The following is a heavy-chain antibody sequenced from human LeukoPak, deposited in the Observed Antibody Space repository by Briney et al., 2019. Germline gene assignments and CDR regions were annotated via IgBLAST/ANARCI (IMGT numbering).Heavy chain of an antibody. CDR1: GYTFTGYY. CDR2: INPNSGGT. CDR3: ASGVGYEDYFDY. D-gene: IGHD5-12*01. V-gene: IGHV1-2*02. Sequence: GASVKVSCKASGYTFTGYYMHWVRQAPGQGLEWMGWINPNSGGTNYARKFQGRVTMTRDTSISTAYMELSRLRSDDTAVYYCASGVGYEDYFDYWGQGTLVTVSS. J-gene: IGHJ4*02.